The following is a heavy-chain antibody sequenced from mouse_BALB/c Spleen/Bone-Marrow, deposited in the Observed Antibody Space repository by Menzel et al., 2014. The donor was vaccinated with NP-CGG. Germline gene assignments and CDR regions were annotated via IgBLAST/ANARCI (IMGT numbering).Heavy chain of an antibody. D-gene: IGHD1-2*01. Sequence: VNLVESGAELVRPGTSVKISCKASGYAFXNYWLDWVKQSPGHGLEWIGDIYPGSGNTYFNEKFKGKATLTADKSSSTAYMQLSSLTSEDSAVYFCARPQFISGRYYAMDYWGQGTSVTVSS. J-gene: IGHJ4*01. CDR1: GYAFXNYW. CDR2: IYPGSGNT. CDR3: ARPQFISGRYYAMDY. V-gene: IGHV1-63*01.